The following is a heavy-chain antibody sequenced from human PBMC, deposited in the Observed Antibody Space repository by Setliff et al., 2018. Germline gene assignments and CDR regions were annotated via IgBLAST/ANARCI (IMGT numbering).Heavy chain of an antibody. D-gene: IGHD6-19*01. CDR3: ARDPYSGGSLMKAFDY. CDR1: GGSISSGSYY. Sequence: SETLSLTCTVSGGSISSGSYYWSWIRQPAGKGLEWIGTISHGGSTYYNPSLNSRVAISVDTSKNQFSLKLSSVTAADTAVYYCARDPYSGGSLMKAFDYWGQGTLVTVSS. V-gene: IGHV4-39*07. J-gene: IGHJ4*02. CDR2: ISHGGST.